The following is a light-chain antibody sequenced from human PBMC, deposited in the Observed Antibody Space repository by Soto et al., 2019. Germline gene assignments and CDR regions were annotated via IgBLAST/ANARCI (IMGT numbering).Light chain of an antibody. Sequence: EVVLTQSPGTLSLSPGETATISCRASESVLKYLAWYQQKPGQAPRLLIHGASTRANGIPDRFSGSGSATDFTLTINRLEPEDFAVYYCKQYSSTPPITFGQVTRLETK. CDR3: KQYSSTPPIT. J-gene: IGKJ5*01. CDR2: GAS. CDR1: ESVLKY. V-gene: IGKV3-20*01.